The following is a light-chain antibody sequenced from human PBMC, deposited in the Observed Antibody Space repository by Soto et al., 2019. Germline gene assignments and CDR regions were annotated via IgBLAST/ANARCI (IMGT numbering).Light chain of an antibody. CDR1: SSDVGGYNY. V-gene: IGLV2-11*01. CDR2: DVN. J-gene: IGLJ1*01. CDR3: CSYAGSSYV. Sequence: QSVLTQPRSVSGSPGQSFTISCTGTSSDVGGYNYVSWYQQHPGKAPKLMIYDVNKRPSGVPDRFSGSKSGNTASLTISGLQAEDEADYYCCSYAGSSYVFGTGPKVTVL.